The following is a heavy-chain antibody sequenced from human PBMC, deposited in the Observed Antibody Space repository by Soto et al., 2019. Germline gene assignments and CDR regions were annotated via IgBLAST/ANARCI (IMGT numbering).Heavy chain of an antibody. CDR1: GYSFPSYW. CDR2: VYPGDSDT. V-gene: IGHV5-51*01. D-gene: IGHD2-8*01. J-gene: IGHJ4*02. CDR3: ARLSGCNNGVCYKFDY. Sequence: GESLKISCKGSGYSFPSYWIGWVRQMPGKGREWMGIVYPGDSDTRYSPSFQGQVTISAAKSISTAYLQWSSLKASDTAMYYCARLSGCNNGVCYKFDYWGQGTLVTVSS.